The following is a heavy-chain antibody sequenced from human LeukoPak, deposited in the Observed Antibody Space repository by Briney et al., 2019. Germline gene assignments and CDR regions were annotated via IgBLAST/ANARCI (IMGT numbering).Heavy chain of an antibody. CDR2: IKPAGGEK. Sequence: GGSLRLSCAASGFTFSSAWMTWVRQAPGKGLEWVADIKPAGGEKYVDSVKGRFTVSRDNAKNSLYLQMNSLRVEDTAVYYCARGPPSGALDYWGQGALVIVSS. CDR3: ARGPPSGALDY. J-gene: IGHJ4*02. V-gene: IGHV3-7*01. D-gene: IGHD6-25*01. CDR1: GFTFSSAW.